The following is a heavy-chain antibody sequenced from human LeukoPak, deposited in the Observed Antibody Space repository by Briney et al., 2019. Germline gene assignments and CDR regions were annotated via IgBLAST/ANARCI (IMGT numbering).Heavy chain of an antibody. V-gene: IGHV1-2*02. CDR3: ARIAAALNWFDP. CDR1: GYTFTSYG. J-gene: IGHJ5*02. CDR2: INPNSGNI. Sequence: VKVSCKASGYTFTSYGISWVRQAPGQGLEWMGWINPNSGNINYAQKFEGRVTMTRDTSISTAYMELSRLRFDDTAVYYCARIAAALNWFDPWGQGTLVTVSS. D-gene: IGHD6-13*01.